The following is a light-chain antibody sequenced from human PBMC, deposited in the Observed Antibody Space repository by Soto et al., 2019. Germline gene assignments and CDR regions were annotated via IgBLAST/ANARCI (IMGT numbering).Light chain of an antibody. CDR1: QSLLFFNGITY. V-gene: IGKV2-30*01. CDR2: EVS. Sequence: EVVLTQSPLSLPVTVGQPATVSCRSSQSLLFFNGITYLTWFHQRPGQPPRRLISEVSNRDSGVPDRVSGSGSGTDFTLEISRVEAEDVGLFYCMQGTHWPLPFGGGTRVEIK. CDR3: MQGTHWPLP. J-gene: IGKJ4*01.